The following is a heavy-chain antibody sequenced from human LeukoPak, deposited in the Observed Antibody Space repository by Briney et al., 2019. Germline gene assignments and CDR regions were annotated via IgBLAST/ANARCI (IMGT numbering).Heavy chain of an antibody. D-gene: IGHD6-6*01. CDR3: ARVGGWQLGPMYYYYYGMDV. V-gene: IGHV4-34*01. Sequence: SETLSLTCAVYGGSLSGSYWSWIRQPPGKGLEWIGEINHSGSTNYNPSLKSRVTISVDTSKNQFSLKLSSVTAADTAVYYCARVGGWQLGPMYYYYYGMDVWGQGTTVTVSS. J-gene: IGHJ6*02. CDR2: INHSGST. CDR1: GGSLSGSY.